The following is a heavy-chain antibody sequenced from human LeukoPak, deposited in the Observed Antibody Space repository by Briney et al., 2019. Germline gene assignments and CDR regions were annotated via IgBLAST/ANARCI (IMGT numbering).Heavy chain of an antibody. J-gene: IGHJ4*02. CDR1: EFVFSDYY. CDR2: ISDSGSTI. CDR3: AREMEGDYGSGTFFDL. V-gene: IGHV3-11*01. D-gene: IGHD3-10*01. Sequence: PGGSLRLSCAASEFVFSDYYMSWIRQAPGKGLEWVSYISDSGSTIYYADSAKGRFTISRDNVKNSLYLQMNGLRAEDTAVYYCAREMEGDYGSGTFFDLWGQGNMVTVSS.